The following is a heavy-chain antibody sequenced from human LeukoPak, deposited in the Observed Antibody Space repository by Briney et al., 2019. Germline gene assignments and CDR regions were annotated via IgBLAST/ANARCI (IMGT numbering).Heavy chain of an antibody. D-gene: IGHD3-10*01. CDR2: IIPIFGTA. Sequence: ASVKVSCKASGGTFSSYAISWVRQAPGQGLEWMGGIIPIFGTANYAQKFQGRVTITADESTSTAYMELSSLRSEDTAVYYCASGWDGSGGNYYYMDVWGKGTTVTVSS. V-gene: IGHV1-69*13. CDR3: ASGWDGSGGNYYYMDV. CDR1: GGTFSSYA. J-gene: IGHJ6*03.